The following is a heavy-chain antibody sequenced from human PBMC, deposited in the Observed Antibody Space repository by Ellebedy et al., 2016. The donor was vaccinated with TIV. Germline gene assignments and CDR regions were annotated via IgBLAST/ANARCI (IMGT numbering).Heavy chain of an antibody. D-gene: IGHD6-19*01. J-gene: IGHJ4*02. CDR2: INAGNGNT. V-gene: IGHV1-3*01. CDR1: GYTFTSYA. Sequence: ASVKVSCKASGYTFTSYAMHWVRQAPGQRLEWMGWINAGNGNTKYSQKFQGRVTITRDTSASTAYMELSSLRSEDTAVYYCARELIAVAGFDYWGQGTLVTVSS. CDR3: ARELIAVAGFDY.